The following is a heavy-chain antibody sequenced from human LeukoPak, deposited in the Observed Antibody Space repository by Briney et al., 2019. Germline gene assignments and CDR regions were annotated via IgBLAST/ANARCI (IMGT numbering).Heavy chain of an antibody. CDR3: AKGGLLLTRDGVDI. CDR1: GFSFDDHA. J-gene: IGHJ3*02. Sequence: PGGSLRLSCAASGFSFDDHAMHWVRQAPGKGLEWVSGISWNSGSRGYADSVKGRVTISRDNAKSFLYLQMNSLRAEDTALYYCAKGGLLLTRDGVDIWGQGTMVTVSS. V-gene: IGHV3-9*01. CDR2: ISWNSGSR. D-gene: IGHD3-22*01.